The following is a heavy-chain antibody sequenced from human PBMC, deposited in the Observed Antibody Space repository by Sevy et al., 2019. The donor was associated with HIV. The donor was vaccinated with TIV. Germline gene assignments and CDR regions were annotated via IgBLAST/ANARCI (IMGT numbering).Heavy chain of an antibody. CDR2: FSFGCGKI. CDR1: GFTFSKYS. V-gene: IGHV3-23*01. J-gene: IGHJ4*02. Sequence: GGSLRLSCAASGFTFSKYSMSWIRQTPGKWLEWVSIFSFGCGKINYADSVKGRFTISRDDSRNTFYLQMNSLRAEDTAIYYCAREGCTKPHDYWGQGTVVTVSS. D-gene: IGHD2-8*01. CDR3: AREGCTKPHDY.